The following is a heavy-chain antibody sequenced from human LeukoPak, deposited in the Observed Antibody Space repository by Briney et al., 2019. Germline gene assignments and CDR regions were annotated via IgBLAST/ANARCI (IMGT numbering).Heavy chain of an antibody. CDR3: AKGHSAHGTGFDC. D-gene: IGHD1-14*01. CDR1: GFTFSTYG. CDR2: LWFDGSNE. J-gene: IGHJ4*02. V-gene: IGHV3-33*06. Sequence: GRSLRLSCAASGFTFSTYGMHWVRQAPGKGLEWVAVLWFDGSNEYYADSVKGRFTISRDNSKNTLYLQMNSLRVEDTGVYYCAKGHSAHGTGFDCWGQGTQVAVSS.